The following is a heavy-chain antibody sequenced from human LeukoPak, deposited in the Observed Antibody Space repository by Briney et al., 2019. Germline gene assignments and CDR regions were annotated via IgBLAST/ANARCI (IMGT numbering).Heavy chain of an antibody. CDR2: IYYSGST. CDR3: ARDIIQLWSRYFDL. D-gene: IGHD5-18*01. J-gene: IGHJ2*01. Sequence: PSETLSLTCTVSGGSISSYYWSWIRQPPGKGLEWIGYIYYSGSTNYNPSLKSRVTISVDTSKNQLSLKLSSVTAADTAVYYCARDIIQLWSRYFDLWGRGTLVTVSS. V-gene: IGHV4-59*01. CDR1: GGSISSYY.